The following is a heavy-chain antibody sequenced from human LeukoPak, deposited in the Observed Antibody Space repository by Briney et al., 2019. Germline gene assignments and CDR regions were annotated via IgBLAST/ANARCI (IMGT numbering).Heavy chain of an antibody. CDR3: AKDSSQGGDYFDS. J-gene: IGHJ4*02. D-gene: IGHD3-16*01. CDR1: EFTFSKYA. V-gene: IGHV3-23*01. CDR2: INGSGVIT. Sequence: PGGSLRLSCAASEFTFSKYAMNWVRQAPGKGLEWVSGINGSGVITFYADSVKGRFTISRDNSENTLYLQMNSLRAEDTAIYYCAKDSSQGGDYFDSWGQGTLVTVSS.